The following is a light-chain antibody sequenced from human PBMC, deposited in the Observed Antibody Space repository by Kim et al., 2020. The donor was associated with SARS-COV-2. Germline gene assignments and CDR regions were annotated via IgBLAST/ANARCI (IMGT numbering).Light chain of an antibody. Sequence: GLSVTISCTRTSSDVGCYNYWSRHQQHPGTAPKLLIYEVSKRPSAVPDPFSGSNTGNTASLTVSGLQAEDEYYYYCSSYTRSINVVFGGGTQLTVL. CDR3: SSYTRSINVV. CDR1: SSDVGCYNY. CDR2: EVS. V-gene: IGLV2-8*01. J-gene: IGLJ2*01.